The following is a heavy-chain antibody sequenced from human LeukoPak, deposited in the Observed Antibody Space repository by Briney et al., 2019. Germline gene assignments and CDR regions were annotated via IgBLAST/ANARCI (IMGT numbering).Heavy chain of an antibody. V-gene: IGHV4-4*07. CDR2: IYTSRST. Sequence: PSETLSLTCTVAGGSISSYYWSWIRQPAGKGLEWIGRIYTSRSTNYNPSLKSRVTMSVDTSKNQFSLKLSSVTAADTAVYYCARDLVRRNSYGYRVSLSYFDYWGQGTLVTVSS. D-gene: IGHD5-18*01. J-gene: IGHJ4*02. CDR1: GGSISSYY. CDR3: ARDLVRRNSYGYRVSLSYFDY.